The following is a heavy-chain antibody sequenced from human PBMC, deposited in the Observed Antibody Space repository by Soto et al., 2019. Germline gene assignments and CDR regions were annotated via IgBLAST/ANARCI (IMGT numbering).Heavy chain of an antibody. D-gene: IGHD2-15*01. V-gene: IGHV1-2*04. CDR3: ARGDIVVVVAATSIDY. CDR2: INPNSGGT. Sequence: ASVKVSCKASGYTFTSYGISWVRQAPGQVLEWMGWINPNSGGTNYAQKFQGWVTMTRDTSISTAYMELSRLRSDDTAVYYCARGDIVVVVAATSIDYWGQGTLVTVSS. CDR1: GYTFTSYG. J-gene: IGHJ4*02.